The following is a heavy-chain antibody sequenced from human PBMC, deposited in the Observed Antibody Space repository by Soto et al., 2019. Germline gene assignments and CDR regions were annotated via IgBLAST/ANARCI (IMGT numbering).Heavy chain of an antibody. CDR2: ITVNSGNT. CDR1: GYSFISYG. D-gene: IGHD6-19*01. Sequence: GASVKVSCKASGYSFISYGIGWVRQAPGQGLEWMGWITVNSGNTNYPQKFQGRVTMTTDTSTSTAYMELRSLTSDYTAIYYCGRGLGGGWYYFDYWGPGTLVTVSS. J-gene: IGHJ4*02. V-gene: IGHV1-18*04. CDR3: GRGLGGGWYYFDY.